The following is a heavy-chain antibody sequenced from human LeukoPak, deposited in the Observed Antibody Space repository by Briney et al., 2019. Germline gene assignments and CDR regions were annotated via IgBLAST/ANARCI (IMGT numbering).Heavy chain of an antibody. V-gene: IGHV4-34*01. CDR1: GFTFSTYN. CDR2: INHSGST. Sequence: GSLRLSCAASGFTFSTYNMNWIRQPPGKGLEWIGEINHSGSTNYNPSLKSRVTISVDTSKNQFSLKLSSVTAADTAVYYCARDGDTSGYYYDSDYWGQGTLVTVSS. D-gene: IGHD3-22*01. CDR3: ARDGDTSGYYYDSDY. J-gene: IGHJ4*02.